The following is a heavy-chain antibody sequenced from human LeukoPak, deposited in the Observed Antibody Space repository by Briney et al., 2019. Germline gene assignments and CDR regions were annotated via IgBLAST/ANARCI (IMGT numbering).Heavy chain of an antibody. D-gene: IGHD2-2*01. CDR3: ARKGPANYYYYYMDV. V-gene: IGHV1-8*01. CDR1: GYTFTSYD. J-gene: IGHJ6*03. Sequence: ASVKVSCKASGYTFTSYDINWGRQATGQGLEWMGWLNPNSGNTGYAQKFQGRVTMTRNTSISTAYMELSSLRSEDTAVYFCARKGPANYYYYYMDVWGKGTTVTVSS. CDR2: LNPNSGNT.